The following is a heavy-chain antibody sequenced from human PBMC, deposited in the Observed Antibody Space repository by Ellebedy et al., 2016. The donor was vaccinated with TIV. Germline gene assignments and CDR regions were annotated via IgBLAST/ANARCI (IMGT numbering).Heavy chain of an antibody. CDR1: GFTFSDYF. CDR2: IWNDGSNK. Sequence: GGSLRLSXEASGFTFSDYFVHWVRQAPGKGLEWVAVIWNDGSNKDYAASVKGRFTISRDDSKNTLYLQMNSLRGEDTAVYYCARPDSEDNYMDVWGKGTAVTVSS. J-gene: IGHJ6*03. V-gene: IGHV3-33*01. CDR3: ARPDSEDNYMDV.